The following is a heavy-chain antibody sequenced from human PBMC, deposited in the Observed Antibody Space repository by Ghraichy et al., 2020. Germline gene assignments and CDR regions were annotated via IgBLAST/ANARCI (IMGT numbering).Heavy chain of an antibody. CDR1: GFTFSSYV. CDR3: ARWPSNFTLNYYYYYYMDV. Sequence: GGSLRLSCAASGFTFSSYVMHWVRQAPGKGLEWVAVISSDGSNEYYADSVKGRFTISRDNSKSTLYLQMNSLRAEDTAVYYCARWPSNFTLNYYYYYYMDVWGKGTTVTVSS. D-gene: IGHD4-11*01. J-gene: IGHJ6*03. CDR2: ISSDGSNE. V-gene: IGHV3-30-3*01.